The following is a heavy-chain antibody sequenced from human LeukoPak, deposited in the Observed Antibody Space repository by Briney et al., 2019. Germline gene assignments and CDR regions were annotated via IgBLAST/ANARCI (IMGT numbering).Heavy chain of an antibody. Sequence: GGSLRLSCAASGFTFTTYWMTWVRQAPGKGLEWVSSITNTGRYIYYADSVKGRFTISRDNAKNSLYLQMNSLRAEDTAVYYCARDSGAAAGLFDYWGQGTLVTVSS. CDR3: ARDSGAAAGLFDY. J-gene: IGHJ4*02. V-gene: IGHV3-21*01. D-gene: IGHD6-13*01. CDR1: GFTFTTYW. CDR2: ITNTGRYI.